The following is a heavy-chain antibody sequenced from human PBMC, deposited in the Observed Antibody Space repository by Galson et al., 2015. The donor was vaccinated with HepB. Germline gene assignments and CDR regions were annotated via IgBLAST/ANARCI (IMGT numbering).Heavy chain of an antibody. CDR2: IYYSGST. Sequence: SETLSLTCTVSGGSISSYYWSWIRQPPGKGLEWIGYIYYSGSTNYNPSLKGRVTISVDTSKNQFSLKLSSVTAADTAVYYCARVPRQWLGPIDYWGQGTLVTVSS. CDR1: GGSISSYY. D-gene: IGHD6-19*01. J-gene: IGHJ4*02. V-gene: IGHV4-59*01. CDR3: ARVPRQWLGPIDY.